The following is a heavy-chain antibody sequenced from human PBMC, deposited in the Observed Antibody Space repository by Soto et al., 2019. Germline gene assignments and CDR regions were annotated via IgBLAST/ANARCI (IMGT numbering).Heavy chain of an antibody. D-gene: IGHD6-19*01. V-gene: IGHV1-3*05. J-gene: IGHJ4*02. Sequence: QVQVVQSGAEEKKPGASVKVSCTASGYTFTGYAIHWVRQAPGQRLEGMGWINAGNGNTKYSQKFQGRVTITRDTSASTAYMELSSLRSEDTAVYYCARAVAVPADFDYWGQGTLVTFSS. CDR2: INAGNGNT. CDR1: GYTFTGYA. CDR3: ARAVAVPADFDY.